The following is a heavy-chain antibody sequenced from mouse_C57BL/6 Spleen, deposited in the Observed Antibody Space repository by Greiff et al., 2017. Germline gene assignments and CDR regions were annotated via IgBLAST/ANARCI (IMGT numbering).Heavy chain of an antibody. CDR1: GYSITSGYY. D-gene: IGHD2-1*01. CDR3: ARDGGLYYGNYGYFEV. CDR2: ISYDGSN. J-gene: IGHJ1*03. V-gene: IGHV3-6*01. Sequence: DVQLQESGPGLVKPSQSLSLTCSVTGYSITSGYYWNWIRQFPGNKLEWMGYISYDGSNNYNPSLKNRISITRDTSKNQFFLKLNSGTTEDTATYYCARDGGLYYGNYGYFEVWGTGTTVTVSS.